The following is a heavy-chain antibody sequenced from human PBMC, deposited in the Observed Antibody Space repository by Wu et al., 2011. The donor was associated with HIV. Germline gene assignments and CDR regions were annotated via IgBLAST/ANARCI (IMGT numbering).Heavy chain of an antibody. J-gene: IGHJ4*02. D-gene: IGHD3-22*01. CDR1: GGTFKTYA. Sequence: QVQLVQSGAEVKKPGSSVKVSCQASGGTFKTYAISWVRQAPGQGLEWMGGIIPLLGTANYPQKFQDRVTITTDESTNTAYMELSSLRWEDTAVFYCTRLSYYGDSGYYYFDDWGQGTLVTASS. V-gene: IGHV1-69*05. CDR3: TRLSYYGDSGYYYFDD. CDR2: IIPLLGTA.